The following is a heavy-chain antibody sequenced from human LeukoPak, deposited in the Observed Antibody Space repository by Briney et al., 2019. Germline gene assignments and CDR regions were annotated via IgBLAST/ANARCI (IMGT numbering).Heavy chain of an antibody. CDR1: GGTFSSYA. CDR2: IIPIFGTA. Sequence: SVKVSCKASGGTFSSYAISWVRQAPGQGLEWMGGIIPIFGTANYAQKFQGRVTITADESTSTAYMELSSLRSEDTAVYYCARTQGSSSWDPYYFDYWGQGTLVTVSS. V-gene: IGHV1-69*01. D-gene: IGHD6-13*01. CDR3: ARTQGSSSWDPYYFDY. J-gene: IGHJ4*02.